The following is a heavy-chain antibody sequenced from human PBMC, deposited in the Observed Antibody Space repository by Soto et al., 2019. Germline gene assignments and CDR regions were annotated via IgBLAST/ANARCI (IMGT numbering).Heavy chain of an antibody. D-gene: IGHD6-13*01. CDR2: SSGSGDGT. CDR1: GFTFSSYA. CDR3: ARRGPGTYFDY. V-gene: IGHV3-23*01. J-gene: IGHJ4*02. Sequence: GGSLRLSCAASGFTFSSYAMNWVRQAPGKGLEWVSVSSGSGDGTYYTDSVKGRFTISRDNSKNTLYLQMNSLSAEDTAVYYCARRGPGTYFDYWGQGTLVTVSS.